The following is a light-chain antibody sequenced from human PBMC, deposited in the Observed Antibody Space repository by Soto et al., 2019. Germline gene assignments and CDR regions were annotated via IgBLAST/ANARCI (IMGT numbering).Light chain of an antibody. V-gene: IGKV3-20*01. J-gene: IGKJ3*01. Sequence: EIVLTQSPDTLSLCPGERGTLFCRASQTLSINSLAWYQQKPGQAPRLLIYAASTRDTGIPDRFNGSGSGTDFALTINRLEPEDFAVYYCQQYDGAPLTFGPGTKVDIK. CDR2: AAS. CDR1: QTLSINS. CDR3: QQYDGAPLT.